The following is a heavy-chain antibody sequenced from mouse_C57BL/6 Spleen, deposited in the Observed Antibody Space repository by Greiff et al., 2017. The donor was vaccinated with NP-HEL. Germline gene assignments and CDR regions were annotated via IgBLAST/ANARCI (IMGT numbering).Heavy chain of an antibody. Sequence: VQLQQSGAELVRPGASVTLSCKASGYTFTDYEMHWVKQTPVHGLEWIGAIDPETGGTAYNQKFKGKAILTADKSSSTAYMELRSLTSEDSAVYYGTRSGDYGSSLYYFDYWGQGTTLTVSS. CDR2: IDPETGGT. D-gene: IGHD1-1*01. J-gene: IGHJ2*01. CDR1: GYTFTDYE. V-gene: IGHV1-15*01. CDR3: TRSGDYGSSLYYFDY.